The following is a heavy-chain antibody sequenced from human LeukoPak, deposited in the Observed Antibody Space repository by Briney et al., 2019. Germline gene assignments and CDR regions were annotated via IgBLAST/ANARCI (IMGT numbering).Heavy chain of an antibody. CDR3: AGGGQGGYFYYYYYMDV. CDR1: GGSISRYY. D-gene: IGHD1-1*01. CDR2: IYYSGGT. J-gene: IGHJ6*03. V-gene: IGHV4-59*01. Sequence: SGTLCLTCTVSGGSISRYYKSWIRQPPGKGLEWIGYIYYSGGTNYNPSLKSRVTISLDTSTNHISLKLSSVSAADTAVCYSAGGGQGGYFYYYYYMDVWGEGTPVTLSS.